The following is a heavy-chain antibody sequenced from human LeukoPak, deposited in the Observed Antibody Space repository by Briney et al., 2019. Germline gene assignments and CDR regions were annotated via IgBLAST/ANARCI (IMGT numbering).Heavy chain of an antibody. V-gene: IGHV3-53*01. D-gene: IGHD3-22*01. CDR1: GFTVSSND. Sequence: GGSLRLSCPASGFTVSSNDMSWVRQAPGKGLEWVSVIYSGGRTFYADSVKGRFTISRDNSKNTLYLQMNSLRAEDTAVYYCAIYDSSGYYNYWGQGTLVTVSS. J-gene: IGHJ4*02. CDR3: AIYDSSGYYNY. CDR2: IYSGGRT.